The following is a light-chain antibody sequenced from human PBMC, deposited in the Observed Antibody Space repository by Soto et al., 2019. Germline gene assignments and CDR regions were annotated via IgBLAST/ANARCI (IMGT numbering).Light chain of an antibody. CDR3: QQYYSTPPT. V-gene: IGKV4-1*01. CDR1: QNILYSTTNKKY. CDR2: WAS. Sequence: DIVMTQSPDSLAVSLGERATINCRSSQNILYSTTNKKYFAWYQQKPGQPPKLLIYWASTRESGVPDRFSGSGSGTDFPLTISSLQAEDVAVYYCQQYYSTPPTFGQGAKVEI. J-gene: IGKJ1*01.